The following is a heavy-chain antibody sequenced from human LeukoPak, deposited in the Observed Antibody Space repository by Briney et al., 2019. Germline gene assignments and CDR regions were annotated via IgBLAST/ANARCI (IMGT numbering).Heavy chain of an antibody. CDR3: ARETRWLQLEDHAFDI. CDR1: GGSISSSSYY. Sequence: PSQTLSLTCTVSGGSISSSSYYWGWIRQPPGKGLEWIGSIYYSGSTNYNPSLKSRVTISVDTSKNQFSLKLSSVTAADTAVYYCARETRWLQLEDHAFDIWGQGTMVTVSS. D-gene: IGHD5-24*01. J-gene: IGHJ3*02. CDR2: IYYSGST. V-gene: IGHV4-39*07.